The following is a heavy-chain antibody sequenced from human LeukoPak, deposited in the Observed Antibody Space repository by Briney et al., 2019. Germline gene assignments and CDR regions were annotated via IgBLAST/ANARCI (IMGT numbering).Heavy chain of an antibody. CDR1: GGSVSSGSYY. Sequence: SETLSLTCTVSGGSVSSGSYYWSWIRQPPGKGLEWIGYIYYSGSTNYNPSLKSRVTISVDTSKNQFSLKLSSVAAADTAVYYCAREMATILELDYWGQGTLVTVSS. CDR3: AREMATILELDY. CDR2: IYYSGST. D-gene: IGHD5-24*01. V-gene: IGHV4-61*01. J-gene: IGHJ4*02.